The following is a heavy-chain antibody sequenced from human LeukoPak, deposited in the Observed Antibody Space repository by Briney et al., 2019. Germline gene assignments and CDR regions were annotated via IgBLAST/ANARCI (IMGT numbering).Heavy chain of an antibody. D-gene: IGHD2-2*01. V-gene: IGHV1-2*02. CDR1: GYTFTGYY. Sequence: ASVKVSCKASGYTFTGYYMHWVRQAPGQGLEWMGWINPNSGGTNYAQKFQGRVTMTRDTSISTAYMELSRLRSDDTAVYYCARSDIVVVPAGYGSPYYYMDVWGKGTTVTVSS. CDR3: ARSDIVVVPAGYGSPYYYMDV. J-gene: IGHJ6*03. CDR2: INPNSGGT.